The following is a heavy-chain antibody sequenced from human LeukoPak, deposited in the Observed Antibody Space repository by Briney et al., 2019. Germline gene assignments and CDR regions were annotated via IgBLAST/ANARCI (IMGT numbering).Heavy chain of an antibody. J-gene: IGHJ4*02. V-gene: IGHV3-48*03. CDR2: ICSRGTTI. CDR3: ARDRLGYCSGGSCFGDY. Sequence: GCLRLSCAHSLFTLSSYEINSVRQAPRKGREWVSYICSRGTTIHYADSAKGRFTISRDNAKNSLYLQMDSLRAEDTAVYYSARDRLGYCSGGSCFGDYWGQGTLVTVSS. D-gene: IGHD2-15*01. CDR1: LFTLSSYE.